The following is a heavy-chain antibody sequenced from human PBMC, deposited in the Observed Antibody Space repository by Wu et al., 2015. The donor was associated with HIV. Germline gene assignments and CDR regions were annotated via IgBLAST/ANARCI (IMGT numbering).Heavy chain of an antibody. Sequence: QVQLVQSGAEVKKPGASVQVSCKASGYTFTRYYMHWVRQAPGQGLEWMGIINPIGGSTNYAQKFQGRVTMTRDTSTSTVYMELRSLRSEDTAVYYCARMIVTTRPTASQVGVVDV. D-gene: IGHD3-22*01. CDR3: ARMIVTTRPTASQVGVVDV. CDR2: INPIGGST. V-gene: IGHV1-46*01. J-gene: IGHJ6*01. CDR1: GYTFTRYY.